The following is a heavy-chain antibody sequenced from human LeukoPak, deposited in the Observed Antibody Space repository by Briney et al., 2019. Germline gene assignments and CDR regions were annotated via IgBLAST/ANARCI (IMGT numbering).Heavy chain of an antibody. Sequence: SETLSLTCTVSGGSISSYYWSWIRQPPGKGLEWIGNIYYSGSTNYNPSLKSRVTISVDTSKNQFSLKLSSVTAADTAVYYCARMSPRATKAYFDYWGQGTLVTVSS. J-gene: IGHJ4*02. CDR2: IYYSGST. CDR1: GGSISSYY. CDR3: ARMSPRATKAYFDY. D-gene: IGHD1-26*01. V-gene: IGHV4-59*12.